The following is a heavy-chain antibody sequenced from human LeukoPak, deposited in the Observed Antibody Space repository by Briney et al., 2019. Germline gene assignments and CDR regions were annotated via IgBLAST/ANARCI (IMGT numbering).Heavy chain of an antibody. J-gene: IGHJ5*02. CDR3: ARLPDGSGSYRNWFDP. D-gene: IGHD3-10*01. CDR1: GGSISSSSYY. Sequence: TTSETLSLTCTVSGGSISSSSYYWGWIRQPPGKGLEWIGSIYYSGSTYYNPSLKSRVTISVDTSKNQFSLKLSSVTAADTAVYYCARLPDGSGSYRNWFDPWGQGTLVTVSS. CDR2: IYYSGST. V-gene: IGHV4-39*01.